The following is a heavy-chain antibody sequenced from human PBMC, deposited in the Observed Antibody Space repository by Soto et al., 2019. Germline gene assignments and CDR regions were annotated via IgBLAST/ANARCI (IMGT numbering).Heavy chain of an antibody. J-gene: IGHJ6*02. CDR2: ISAYNGNT. V-gene: IGHV1-18*01. CDR1: GYTFTSYG. CDR3: ARALGSYYYDSSGYYYYYYGMDV. Sequence: ASVKVSCNASGYTFTSYGISWVRQAPGQGLEWMGWISAYNGNTNYAQKLQGRVTMTTDTSTSTAYMELRSLGSDDTAGYYCARALGSYYYDSSGYYYYYYGMDVWGQGTTVTVSS. D-gene: IGHD3-22*01.